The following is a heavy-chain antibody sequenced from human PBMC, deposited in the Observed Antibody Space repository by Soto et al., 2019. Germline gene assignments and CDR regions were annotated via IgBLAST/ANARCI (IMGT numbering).Heavy chain of an antibody. V-gene: IGHV3-23*01. Sequence: PGGSLRLSCAASGFTFSSYAMSWVRQAPGKGLEWVSAISGSGGSTYYAGSVKGRFTISRDNSKNTLYLQMNSLRAEDTAVYYCAKGAHPYCDRYYFDYWGQGTLVTVSS. J-gene: IGHJ4*02. CDR3: AKGAHPYCDRYYFDY. D-gene: IGHD3-22*01. CDR2: ISGSGGST. CDR1: GFTFSSYA.